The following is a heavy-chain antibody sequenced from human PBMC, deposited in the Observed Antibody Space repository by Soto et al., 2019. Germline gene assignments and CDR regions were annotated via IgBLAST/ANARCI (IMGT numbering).Heavy chain of an antibody. D-gene: IGHD3-22*01. Sequence: SETLSLTCAVYGGSFSGYDWTWIRQPPGTGLEWIGEIYHSGSTYYNPSLKSRVTISVDRSKNRFSLNLNSVTAADTAVYYCARANRPITMTYLNWFDPWGQGTLVTVSS. V-gene: IGHV4-34*01. CDR3: ARANRPITMTYLNWFDP. J-gene: IGHJ5*02. CDR1: GGSFSGYD. CDR2: IYHSGST.